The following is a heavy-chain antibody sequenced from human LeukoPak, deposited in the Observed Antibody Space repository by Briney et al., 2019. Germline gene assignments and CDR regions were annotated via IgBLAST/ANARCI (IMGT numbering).Heavy chain of an antibody. Sequence: PGGSLRLSCAASGFTFSSYGMHWVRQAPGKGLEWVAVISYDGSNKYYADSVKGRFTISRDNSKNTLYLQMNSLRAEDTALYYCAKDTWQFAPDYYYYMDVWGKGTTVTVSS. D-gene: IGHD2-21*01. CDR3: AKDTWQFAPDYYYYMDV. CDR1: GFTFSSYG. CDR2: ISYDGSNK. V-gene: IGHV3-30*18. J-gene: IGHJ6*03.